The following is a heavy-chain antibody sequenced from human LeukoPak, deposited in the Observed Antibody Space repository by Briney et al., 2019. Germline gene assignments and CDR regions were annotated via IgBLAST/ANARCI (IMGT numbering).Heavy chain of an antibody. CDR2: MYSGGDT. D-gene: IGHD6-13*01. V-gene: IGHV3-53*01. CDR3: ARDAPQVPAAGVLAS. J-gene: IGHJ5*02. Sequence: GGSLRLSCAASGFTLSDYYMSWVRQAPGKGLEWVSVMYSGGDTYYANSVKGRFTFSRDISKNTLYLQMNGLRTEDTAMYYCARDAPQVPAAGVLASWGQGTLVTVSS. CDR1: GFTLSDYY.